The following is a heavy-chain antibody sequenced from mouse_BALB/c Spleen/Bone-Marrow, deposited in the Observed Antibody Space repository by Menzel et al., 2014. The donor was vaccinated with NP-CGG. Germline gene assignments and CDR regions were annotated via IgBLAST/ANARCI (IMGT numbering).Heavy chain of an antibody. V-gene: IGHV1S56*01. Sequence: QVQLQQSGPELVKPGASVRMSCKASGYTFTTYYIHWVKQRPGQGLEWIGWIYPRNVNTNYNEKFRGKATLTADKSSSTAYMQLSSLTSEDSAVYFCAGWLLPSYALDYWGQGTSVTISS. D-gene: IGHD2-3*01. CDR3: AGWLLPSYALDY. J-gene: IGHJ4*01. CDR2: IYPRNVNT. CDR1: GYTFTTYY.